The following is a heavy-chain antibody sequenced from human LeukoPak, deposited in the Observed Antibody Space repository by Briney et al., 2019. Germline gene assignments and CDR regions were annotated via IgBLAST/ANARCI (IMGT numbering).Heavy chain of an antibody. CDR2: INPTSGGT. D-gene: IGHD5-24*01. J-gene: IGHJ4*02. CDR1: GYTFTGYY. Sequence: ASVKVSCKASGYTFTGYYMHWVRQAPGQGLEWMGWINPTSGGTNHAQKFQGRVTMTRDTSISTAYMELSRLRSDDTAVYYCARVVVRDANNYKDYWGQGTLVTVS. CDR3: ARVVVRDANNYKDY. V-gene: IGHV1-2*02.